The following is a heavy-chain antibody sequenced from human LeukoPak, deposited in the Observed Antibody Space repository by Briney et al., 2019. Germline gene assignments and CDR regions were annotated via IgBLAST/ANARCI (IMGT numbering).Heavy chain of an antibody. Sequence: SETLSLTCAVSGGSFIGYHWNWIRQTPGKGLEWIGELNHRGNTNYNPSLESRVIISVDPSKNQFSLRLRSVTVADTAVYYCARDPTTVVTVPYYFDDWGQGTRVTVSS. V-gene: IGHV4-34*01. J-gene: IGHJ4*02. CDR2: LNHRGNT. D-gene: IGHD4-23*01. CDR1: GGSFIGYH. CDR3: ARDPTTVVTVPYYFDD.